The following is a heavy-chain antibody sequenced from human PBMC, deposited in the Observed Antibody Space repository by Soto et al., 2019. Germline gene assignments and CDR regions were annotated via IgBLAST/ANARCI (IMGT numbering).Heavy chain of an antibody. J-gene: IGHJ5*02. CDR2: ISWNSGSI. Sequence: EVQLVESGGGLVQPGRSLRLSCAASGFTFDDYAMHWVRQAPGKGLEWVSGISWNSGSIGYADSVKGRFTISRDNAKNSLYLQMNSLRAEDTALYYCAKDKFSTDRPNGFDPWGQGTLVTVSS. CDR3: AKDKFSTDRPNGFDP. CDR1: GFTFDDYA. V-gene: IGHV3-9*01. D-gene: IGHD6-6*01.